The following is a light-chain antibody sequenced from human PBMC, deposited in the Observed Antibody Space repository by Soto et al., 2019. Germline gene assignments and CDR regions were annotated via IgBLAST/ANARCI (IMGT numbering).Light chain of an antibody. CDR1: QSVSSYC. V-gene: IGKV3-20*01. Sequence: EIVLTQSPGTLSLSPGERATLSCRASQSVSSYCLAWYQQKPGQAPRLLIYGASSRATGIPDRFSGSGSGTDFTLTISRLEPEDFAVYYCQQYGSSPRTFGQGTKVEIK. CDR2: GAS. CDR3: QQYGSSPRT. J-gene: IGKJ1*01.